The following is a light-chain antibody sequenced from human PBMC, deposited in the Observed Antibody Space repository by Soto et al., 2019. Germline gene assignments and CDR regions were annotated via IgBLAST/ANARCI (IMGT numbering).Light chain of an antibody. CDR3: CSNTLSGSLV. J-gene: IGLJ1*01. V-gene: IGLV2-14*01. CDR1: SSDVGGYNY. Sequence: QSALTQPASVSGSPGQSITISCTGTSSDVGGYNYVSWYQQHPGKAPKLLIYEVSNRPSGVSNRFSGSKSGNTASLTISGVQAEDEADYYCCSNTLSGSLVFGGGTKLTVL. CDR2: EVS.